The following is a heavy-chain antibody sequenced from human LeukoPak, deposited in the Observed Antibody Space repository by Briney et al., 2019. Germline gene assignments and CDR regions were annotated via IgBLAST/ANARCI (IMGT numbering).Heavy chain of an antibody. CDR3: ARARYYSSSWPHFDY. CDR2: IDPSDSYT. CDR1: GYSFTSYW. Sequence: GESLKISCKGSGYSFTSYWISWVRQMPGKGLEWMGRIDPSDSYTNYSPSFQGHVTISADKSISTAYLQWSSLKASDTAMYYCARARYYSSSWPHFDYWGQGTLVTVPS. J-gene: IGHJ4*02. V-gene: IGHV5-10-1*01. D-gene: IGHD6-13*01.